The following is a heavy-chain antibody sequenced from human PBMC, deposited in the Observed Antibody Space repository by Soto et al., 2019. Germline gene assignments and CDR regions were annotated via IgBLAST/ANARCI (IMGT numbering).Heavy chain of an antibody. J-gene: IGHJ6*02. Sequence: SETLSLTCTVSGGSISSGDYYWSGIRQPPGKGLEWIGYIYYSGSTYYNPSLKSRVTISVDTSKNQFSLKLSSVTAADTAVYYCASEPAGRTPLYKNYFYYGMDVSGQGTSVPVSS. D-gene: IGHD3-10*01. CDR1: GGSISSGDYY. CDR3: ASEPAGRTPLYKNYFYYGMDV. V-gene: IGHV4-30-4*01. CDR2: IYYSGST.